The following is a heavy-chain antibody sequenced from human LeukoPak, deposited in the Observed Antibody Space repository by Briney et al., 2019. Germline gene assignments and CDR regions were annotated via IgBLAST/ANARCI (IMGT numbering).Heavy chain of an antibody. CDR1: GGSISSGGYY. D-gene: IGHD2-2*01. Sequence: PSQTLSLTCTVSGGSISSGGYYWSWIRQHPGKGLERIGYIYYSGSTYYNPSLKSRVTISVDTSKNQFSLKLSFVTAADTAVYYCARVVRGGVVPAAIYFDYWGQGTLVTVSS. CDR2: IYYSGST. V-gene: IGHV4-31*03. J-gene: IGHJ4*02. CDR3: ARVVRGGVVPAAIYFDY.